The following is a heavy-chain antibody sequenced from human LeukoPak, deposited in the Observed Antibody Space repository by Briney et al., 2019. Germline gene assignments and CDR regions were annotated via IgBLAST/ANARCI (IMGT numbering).Heavy chain of an antibody. CDR2: IYYSGST. V-gene: IGHV4-59*06. D-gene: IGHD6-13*01. CDR3: ALKRAAAVDY. Sequence: SETLSLTCTVSGGSISSYYWSWIRQPPGKGLEWIGYIYYSGSTYYNPSLKSRVTISVDTSKNQFSLKLSSVTAADTAVYYCALKRAAAVDYWGQGTLVTVSS. CDR1: GGSISSYY. J-gene: IGHJ4*02.